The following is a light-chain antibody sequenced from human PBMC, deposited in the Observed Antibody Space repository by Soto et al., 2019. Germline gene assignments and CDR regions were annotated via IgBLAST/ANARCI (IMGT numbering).Light chain of an antibody. V-gene: IGLV2-11*01. Sequence: QSVLTQPRSVSGSPGQSVTISCTGTSSDVGGYNYVSWYQQHPDKAPKLMIYDVTKRPSGVPDRFSGSKSGNTASLTISGLQAEDEADYYCSSYAGSYTVIFGGGTKLTVL. CDR3: SSYAGSYTVI. CDR2: DVT. J-gene: IGLJ2*01. CDR1: SSDVGGYNY.